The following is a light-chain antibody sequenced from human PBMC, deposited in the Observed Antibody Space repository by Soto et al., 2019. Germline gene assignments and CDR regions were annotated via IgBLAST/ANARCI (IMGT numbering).Light chain of an antibody. J-gene: IGKJ5*01. CDR2: CAS. Sequence: IVITQSPDTLSVSPGERATLSCRASQSITEKVVWYQQKPGQAPRLLIYCASSRATGIPERFSGSGSGTDYTLTISRLEPEDFAVYYCQQYGSSPITFGQGTRLEI. CDR1: QSITEK. V-gene: IGKV3-20*01. CDR3: QQYGSSPIT.